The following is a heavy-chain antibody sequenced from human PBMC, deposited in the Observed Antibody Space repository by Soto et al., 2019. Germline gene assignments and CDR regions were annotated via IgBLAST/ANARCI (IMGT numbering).Heavy chain of an antibody. CDR3: ARDKDRQQLGGNYYYILDV. J-gene: IGHJ6*02. D-gene: IGHD3-3*02. V-gene: IGHV1-69*12. CDR2: IMPVFATP. Sequence: VQLVQSGAEVKKPGSSVKVSCKASGGIFSTSAISWVRQAPGQGLEWVGGIMPVFATPDYAQKFQGRVTISADESTTTAYLELTSLRTDDTAVYYCARDKDRQQLGGNYYYILDVWGQGTAIIVSS. CDR1: GGIFSTSA.